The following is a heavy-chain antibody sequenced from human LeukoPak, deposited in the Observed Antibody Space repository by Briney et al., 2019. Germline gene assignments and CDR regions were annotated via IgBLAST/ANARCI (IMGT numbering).Heavy chain of an antibody. Sequence: SETLSLTCTVSGGSISSYYWSWIRQPPGKGLEWIGDIYYSGSTNYNPSLKSRVTISVDTSKNQFSLKLSSVTAADTAVYYCARVHTGYSSGWYPYFDYWGQGTLVTVSS. CDR2: IYYSGST. V-gene: IGHV4-59*01. J-gene: IGHJ4*02. CDR1: GGSISSYY. D-gene: IGHD6-19*01. CDR3: ARVHTGYSSGWYPYFDY.